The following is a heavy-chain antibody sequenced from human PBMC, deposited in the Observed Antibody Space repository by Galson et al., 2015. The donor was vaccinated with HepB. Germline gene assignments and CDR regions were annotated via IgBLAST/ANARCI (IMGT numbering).Heavy chain of an antibody. V-gene: IGHV3-30*18. CDR2: IPHDGSQK. CDR1: GYIFSNFG. D-gene: IGHD6-13*01. Sequence: SLRLACAASGYIFSNFGMHWVRQAPGKGLEWVGGIPHDGSQKYYANSVKGRFSISRDNSKQTLYLQMYSLRPQDTAVYYCAKDGASSSWYNYFDNWGQGAPVTVSS. CDR3: AKDGASSSWYNYFDN. J-gene: IGHJ4*02.